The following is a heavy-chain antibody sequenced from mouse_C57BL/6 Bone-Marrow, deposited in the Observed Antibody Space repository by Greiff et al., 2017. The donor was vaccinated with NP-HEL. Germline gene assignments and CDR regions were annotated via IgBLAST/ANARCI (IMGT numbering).Heavy chain of an antibody. D-gene: IGHD1-1*01. CDR2: IHPNSGST. V-gene: IGHV1-64*01. CDR1: GYTFTSYW. CDR3: ARSAQRYGSSYGAWFAY. Sequence: QVQLQQPGAELVKPGASVKLSCKASGYTFTSYWMHWVKQRPGQGLEWIGMIHPNSGSTNYNEKFKSKATLTVDKSSSTAYMQLSSLTSEDSAVYYCARSAQRYGSSYGAWFAYWGQGTLVTVSA. J-gene: IGHJ3*01.